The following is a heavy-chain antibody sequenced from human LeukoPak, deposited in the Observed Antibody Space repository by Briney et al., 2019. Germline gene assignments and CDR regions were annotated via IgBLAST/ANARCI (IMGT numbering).Heavy chain of an antibody. V-gene: IGHV4-59*01. CDR2: IYYSGST. CDR3: AGGPPRAGTKFDY. D-gene: IGHD6-13*01. CDR1: GVSISSYY. J-gene: IGHJ4*02. Sequence: SETLSLTCTVSGVSISSYYWSWIRQPPGKGLEWIGYIYYSGSTNYNPSLKSRVTISVDTSKNQFSLKLSSVTAADTAVYYCAGGPPRAGTKFDYWGQGTLVTVSS.